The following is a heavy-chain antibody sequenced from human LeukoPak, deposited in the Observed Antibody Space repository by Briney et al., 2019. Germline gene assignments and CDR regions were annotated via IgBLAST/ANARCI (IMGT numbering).Heavy chain of an antibody. CDR2: VNGTGGST. V-gene: IGHV3-23*01. J-gene: IGHJ4*02. CDR1: GCSFSTYA. CDR3: AKSLSGGCDY. Sequence: PGGSLRLSCAASGCSFSTYAMSWVRQAPGKGLEWVSGVNGTGGSTSYPDSVKGRFTIFRDNSKNTVYLQMNSLRVEDTAVYYCAKSLSGGCDYWGQGTVVTVSS. D-gene: IGHD3-16*02.